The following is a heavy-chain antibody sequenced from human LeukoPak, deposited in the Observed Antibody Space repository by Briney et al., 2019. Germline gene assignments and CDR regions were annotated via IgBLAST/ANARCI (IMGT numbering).Heavy chain of an antibody. CDR2: IYYSGST. D-gene: IGHD2-2*01. V-gene: IGHV4-39*01. J-gene: IGHJ5*02. Sequence: SETLSLTCTVSGDSIISSNYYWVWIRQPPGKGLEWIGTIYYSGSTFYSPSLKSRITISVDTSKNQFSLKLSSVTAADTAVYYCARLLVPGWFDPWGQGTLVTVSS. CDR1: GDSIISSNYY. CDR3: ARLLVPGWFDP.